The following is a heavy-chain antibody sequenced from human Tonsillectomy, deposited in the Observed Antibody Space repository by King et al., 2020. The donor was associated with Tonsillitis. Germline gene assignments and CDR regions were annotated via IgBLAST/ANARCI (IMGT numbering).Heavy chain of an antibody. CDR2: IKQDGSEK. V-gene: IGHV3-7*01. D-gene: IGHD3-22*01. CDR3: ARISYDSSGYYPKYFDY. Sequence: VQLVESGEGLVQPGGSRRLSCAASGFTFSSYWMSWVRQAPGKGLEWVAKIKQDGSEKYYVDSVKGRFTISRDNAKNSLYLQMNSLRAEDTAVYYCARISYDSSGYYPKYFDYWGQGTLVTVSS. CDR1: GFTFSSYW. J-gene: IGHJ4*02.